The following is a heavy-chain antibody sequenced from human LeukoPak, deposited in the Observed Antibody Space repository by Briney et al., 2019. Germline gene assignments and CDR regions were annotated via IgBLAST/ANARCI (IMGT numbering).Heavy chain of an antibody. CDR2: MNPNSGNT. V-gene: IGHV1-8*01. J-gene: IGHJ4*02. CDR3: VRAVGAYDYADY. D-gene: IGHD3-16*01. Sequence: ASVKVSCKASGYTFTSYDINWVRQATGQGLEWMGWMNPNSGNTVYAQKFQGRITMTRSTSISTAYMELSSLRSEDTAVYYCVRAVGAYDYADYWGQGSLVTVSS. CDR1: GYTFTSYD.